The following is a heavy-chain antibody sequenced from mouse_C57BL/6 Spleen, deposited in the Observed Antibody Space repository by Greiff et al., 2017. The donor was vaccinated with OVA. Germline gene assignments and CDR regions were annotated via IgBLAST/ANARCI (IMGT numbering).Heavy chain of an antibody. Sequence: VQLQQPGAELVKPGASVKLSCKASGYTFTSYWMHWVKQRPGRGLEWIGRIDPHSGGTKSNEKFKSKATLTVDKPSRTAYMQLSSLTSEDSAVYYCGRGVLYAMDDWGQGTSVTVSS. CDR1: GYTFTSYW. CDR2: IDPHSGGT. CDR3: GRGVLYAMDD. V-gene: IGHV1-72*01. J-gene: IGHJ4*01.